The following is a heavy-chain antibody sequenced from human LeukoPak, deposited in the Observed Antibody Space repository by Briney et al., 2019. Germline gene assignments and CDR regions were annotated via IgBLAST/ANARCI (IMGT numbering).Heavy chain of an antibody. J-gene: IGHJ4*02. D-gene: IGHD3-9*01. CDR3: ARVKTYDILTGYYPFDY. V-gene: IGHV4-39*07. CDR2: IYYSGST. Sequence: SETLSLTCTVSGGSISSSSYYWGWIRQPPGKGLEWIGSIYYSGSTYYNPSLKSRVTISVDTSKNQFSLKLSSVTAADTAVYYCARVKTYDILTGYYPFDYWGQGTLVTVSS. CDR1: GGSISSSSYY.